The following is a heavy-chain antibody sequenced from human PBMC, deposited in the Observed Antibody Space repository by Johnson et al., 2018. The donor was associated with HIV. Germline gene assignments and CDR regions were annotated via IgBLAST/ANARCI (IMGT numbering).Heavy chain of an antibody. D-gene: IGHD1-7*01. CDR1: GFTFDDYG. Sequence: VQLVESGGGVVRPGGSLRLSCAASGFTFDDYGMSWVRQAPGKGLEWVSGINWNGGSTGYADSVKGQFTISRDNAKNSLFLQMNSLRAEDTALYYCARDPLAPELPNAFDIWGQGTMVTVSS. CDR2: INWNGGST. J-gene: IGHJ3*02. V-gene: IGHV3-20*04. CDR3: ARDPLAPELPNAFDI.